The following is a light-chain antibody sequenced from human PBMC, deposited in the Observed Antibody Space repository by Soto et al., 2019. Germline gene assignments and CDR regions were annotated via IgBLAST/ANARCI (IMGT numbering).Light chain of an antibody. V-gene: IGKV3-11*01. CDR2: DTS. CDR3: QQRNSWPIS. J-gene: IGKJ5*01. CDR1: QSVSNY. Sequence: EIALTQSPATLSLSPGERATLSCRASQSVSNYLAWYQQKPGQAPRLLIYDTSNRATGIPVRFSGSGSGTDFTLTISSLEPEDLAVYYCQQRNSWPISFGQGTRLEIK.